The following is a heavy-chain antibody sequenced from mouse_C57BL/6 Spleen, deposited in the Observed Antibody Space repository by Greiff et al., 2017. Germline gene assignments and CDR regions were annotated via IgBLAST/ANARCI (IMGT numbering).Heavy chain of an antibody. J-gene: IGHJ3*01. Sequence: QVQLQQPGAELVRPGSSVKLSCKASGYTFTSYWMHWVKQRPIQGLEWIGNIDPSDSETHYNQKFKDKATVTVDKSSSTAYMQLSSLTSEDSAVYYCARGDYSNDVAYWGPGTLVTVSA. CDR3: ARGDYSNDVAY. CDR2: IDPSDSET. CDR1: GYTFTSYW. D-gene: IGHD2-12*01. V-gene: IGHV1-52*01.